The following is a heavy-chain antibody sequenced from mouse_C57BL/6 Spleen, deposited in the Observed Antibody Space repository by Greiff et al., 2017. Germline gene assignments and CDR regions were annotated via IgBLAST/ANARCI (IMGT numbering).Heavy chain of an antibody. J-gene: IGHJ3*01. D-gene: IGHD2-4*01. V-gene: IGHV2-2*01. Sequence: QVQLKESGPGLVQPSQSLSITCTVSGFSLTSYGVHWVRQSPGKGLEWLGVIWSGGSTDYNAAFISRLSISKDNSKSQVFFKMNSLQADDTAIYYCARGGYDYDGRTWFAYWGQGSLVTVSA. CDR2: IWSGGST. CDR3: ARGGYDYDGRTWFAY. CDR1: GFSLTSYG.